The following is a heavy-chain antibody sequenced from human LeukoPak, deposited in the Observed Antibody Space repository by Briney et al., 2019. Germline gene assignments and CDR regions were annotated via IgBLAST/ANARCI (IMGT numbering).Heavy chain of an antibody. D-gene: IGHD6-13*01. CDR1: GGSFSGYY. CDR3: ARVGAAAGS. Sequence: SETPSLTCAVYGGSFSGYYWSWIRQPPGKGLEWIGEINHSGSTNYNPSLKSRVTISVDTSKNQFSLKLSSVTAADTAVYYCARVGAAAGSWGQGTLVTVSS. J-gene: IGHJ5*02. V-gene: IGHV4-34*01. CDR2: INHSGST.